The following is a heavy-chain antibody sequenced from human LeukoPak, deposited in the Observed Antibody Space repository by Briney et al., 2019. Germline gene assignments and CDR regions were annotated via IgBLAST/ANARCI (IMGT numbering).Heavy chain of an antibody. CDR2: INPSGGST. D-gene: IGHD2-2*01. V-gene: IGHV1-46*01. CDR3: ARTFIVVVPAVNLPCYMDV. J-gene: IGHJ6*03. CDR1: GYTFTSYY. Sequence: ASVKVSCKASGYTFTSYYMHWVRQAPGQGLEWMGIINPSGGSTSYAQKFQGRVTMTRDTSTSTVYMELSSLRSEDTAAYYCARTFIVVVPAVNLPCYMDVWGKGTTVTVSS.